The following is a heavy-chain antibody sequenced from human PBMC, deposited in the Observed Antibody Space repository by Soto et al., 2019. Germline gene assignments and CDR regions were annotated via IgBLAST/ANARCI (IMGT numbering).Heavy chain of an antibody. Sequence: QVQLVESGGGVVQPGRSLRLSCAASGFTFSSYGMHWVRQAPGKGLEWVAVISYDGSNKYYADSVKGRFTISRDNAKNTLYLQMNSLRAEDTAVYYCAKGIGNYYYYGMDVWGQGPTVTVSS. CDR3: AKGIGNYYYYGMDV. CDR1: GFTFSSYG. J-gene: IGHJ6*02. V-gene: IGHV3-30*18. CDR2: ISYDGSNK.